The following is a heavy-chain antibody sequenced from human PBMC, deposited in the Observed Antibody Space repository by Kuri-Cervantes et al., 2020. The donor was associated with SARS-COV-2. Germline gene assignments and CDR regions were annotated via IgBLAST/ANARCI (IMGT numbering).Heavy chain of an antibody. V-gene: IGHV3-30*18. CDR1: GFTFSNYD. CDR2: ISYDGSNK. CDR3: AKDIDIVVVPAYYYYYGMDV. D-gene: IGHD2-2*01. Sequence: GGSLRLSCAASGFTFSNYDMNWVRQAPGKGLEWVAVISYDGSNKYYADSVKGRFTISRDNSKNTLYLQMNSLRAEDTAVYYCAKDIDIVVVPAYYYYYGMDVWGQGTTVTVSS. J-gene: IGHJ6*02.